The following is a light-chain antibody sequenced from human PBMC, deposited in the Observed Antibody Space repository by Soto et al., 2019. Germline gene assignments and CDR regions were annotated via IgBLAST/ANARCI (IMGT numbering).Light chain of an antibody. CDR1: SSVVGAFNY. CDR3: SSYTSSTTRV. J-gene: IGLJ2*01. Sequence: QSALTQPASVSGSPGQSITISCTGASSVVGAFNYVSWYQQHPGKAPKLLIYEVSNRPSGLSNRFSGSKSGNTASLTISGLQAEDEADYYCSSYTSSTTRVFGGGTKLTVL. V-gene: IGLV2-14*01. CDR2: EVS.